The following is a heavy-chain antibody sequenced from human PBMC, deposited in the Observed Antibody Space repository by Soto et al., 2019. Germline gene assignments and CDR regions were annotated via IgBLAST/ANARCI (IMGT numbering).Heavy chain of an antibody. J-gene: IGHJ3*02. D-gene: IGHD3-3*01. V-gene: IGHV3-48*03. Sequence: EVQLVESGGGLVQPGGSLRLSCAASGFTFSSYEMNWVRQAPGKGLEWVSYISSSGSTIYYADSVKGRFTISRDNAKNSLYLQMNRLRAEDTAVYYCARSTTSERITIFGVVQSHDAFDIWGQGTMVTVSS. CDR2: ISSSGSTI. CDR1: GFTFSSYE. CDR3: ARSTTSERITIFGVVQSHDAFDI.